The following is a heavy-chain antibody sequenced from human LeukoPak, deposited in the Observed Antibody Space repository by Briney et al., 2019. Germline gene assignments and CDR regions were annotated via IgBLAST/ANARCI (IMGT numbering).Heavy chain of an antibody. Sequence: ASVRVSCKASGYTFTGYYMHWVRQAPGQGLEWMGWINPNSGGTSYAPNFQGRVTMIRDTSISTAYMELSSLRSDDTAVYFCARDRVGSAWDFDYWGQGTLVTVSS. J-gene: IGHJ4*02. CDR1: GYTFTGYY. CDR2: INPNSGGT. CDR3: ARDRVGSAWDFDY. D-gene: IGHD6-19*01. V-gene: IGHV1-2*02.